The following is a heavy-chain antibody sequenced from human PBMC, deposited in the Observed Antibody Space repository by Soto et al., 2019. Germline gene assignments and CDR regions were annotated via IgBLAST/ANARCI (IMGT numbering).Heavy chain of an antibody. J-gene: IGHJ3*02. CDR2: IYSGDNT. CDR3: ARGLRNAFDI. CDR1: GFTVSSNY. V-gene: IGHV3-66*01. Sequence: EVQLVESGGGLVQPGGSLRLSCAASGFTVSSNYMTWVRQAPGKGLEWVSVIYSGDNTYYADSVKGRLTISRDDSKNTLLLQRNSLRAEDTAVYYCARGLRNAFDIWGQGTIVTVSS. D-gene: IGHD5-12*01.